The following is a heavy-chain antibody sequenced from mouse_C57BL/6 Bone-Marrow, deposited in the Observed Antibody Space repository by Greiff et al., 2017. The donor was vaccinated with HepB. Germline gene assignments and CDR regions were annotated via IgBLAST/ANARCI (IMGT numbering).Heavy chain of an antibody. CDR2: IDPENGDT. D-gene: IGHD1-1*01. J-gene: IGHJ2*01. V-gene: IGHV14-4*01. CDR3: TTGYYYGSSHYFDC. Sequence: VQLQQSGAELVRPGASVKLSCTASGFNIKDDYMHWVKQRPEQGLEWIGWIDPENGDTEYAAKFQGKATITADTSSNTAYLQLSSLTSEDTAVYYCTTGYYYGSSHYFDCWGQGTTLTVSS. CDR1: GFNIKDDY.